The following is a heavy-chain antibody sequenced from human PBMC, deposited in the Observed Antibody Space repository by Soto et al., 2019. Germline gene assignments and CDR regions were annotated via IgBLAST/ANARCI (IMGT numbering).Heavy chain of an antibody. CDR2: ISGSGGST. CDR1: GFTFSSYA. Sequence: GGSLRLSCAASGFTFSSYAISWVRQAPGKGLEWVSAISGSGGSTYYADSVKGRFTISRDNSKNTLYLQMNSLRAEDTAVYYCAKDTHSSGYYYFDYWGQGTLVTVSS. CDR3: AKDTHSSGYYYFDY. J-gene: IGHJ4*02. V-gene: IGHV3-23*01. D-gene: IGHD3-22*01.